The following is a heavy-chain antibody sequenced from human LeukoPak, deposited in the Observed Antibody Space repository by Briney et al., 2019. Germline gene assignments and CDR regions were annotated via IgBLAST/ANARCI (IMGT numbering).Heavy chain of an antibody. CDR1: GGSISSGGYY. CDR3: ARRIPASGMRDV. V-gene: IGHV4-31*03. D-gene: IGHD3-10*01. Sequence: PSETLSLTCTVSGGSISSGGYYWSWIRQYPGKGLEWIGYIYYSGTTYYNPSLKSRVTMSVDTSKNQFSLKLISVTAADTAVYYCARRIPASGMRDVWGQGTTVTVTS. J-gene: IGHJ6*02. CDR2: IYYSGTT.